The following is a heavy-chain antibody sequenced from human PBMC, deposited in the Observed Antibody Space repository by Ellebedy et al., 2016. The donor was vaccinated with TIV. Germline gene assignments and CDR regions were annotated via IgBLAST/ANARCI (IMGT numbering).Heavy chain of an antibody. CDR1: GFTFGDYD. J-gene: IGHJ4*02. V-gene: IGHV3-13*01. D-gene: IGHD5-12*01. Sequence: GESLKISCASSGFTFGDYDMHWVRQTTGKGLEWVSAIGTAGDTYSPDSVKGRFTISRDNAKDSLYLEMNSLRAEDTAVYYCARTGGYDSAYFDYWGQGTLVTVSS. CDR2: IGTAGDT. CDR3: ARTGGYDSAYFDY.